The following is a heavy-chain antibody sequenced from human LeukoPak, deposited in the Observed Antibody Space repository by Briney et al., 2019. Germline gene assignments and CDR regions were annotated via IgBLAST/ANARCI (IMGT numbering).Heavy chain of an antibody. CDR1: GFTVSSNS. J-gene: IGHJ4*02. D-gene: IGHD6-19*01. Sequence: PGGSLRLSCAPSGFTVSSNSMTWVRQAPGKGLEWVSVIYSDGSTYNADSVKGRFTISRDKSKNTLYLQMNSLRAEDTAVYYCARVLWTSDLYLVDYWGQGTLVTVSS. CDR2: IYSDGST. CDR3: ARVLWTSDLYLVDY. V-gene: IGHV3-53*01.